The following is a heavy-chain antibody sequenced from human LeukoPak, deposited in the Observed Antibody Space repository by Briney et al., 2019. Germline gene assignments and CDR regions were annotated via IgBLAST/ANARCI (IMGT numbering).Heavy chain of an antibody. CDR1: GFTFSSYT. Sequence: GGPLRLSCAASGFTFSSYTMNWVRQAPGKGLEWVSSISSSSSYIHYADSVKGRFTISRDNAKNSLYLQMNSLRAGDTAVYYCARDYYDAFDYWGQGSLVTVSS. V-gene: IGHV3-21*01. CDR2: ISSSSSYI. CDR3: ARDYYDAFDY. D-gene: IGHD3-22*01. J-gene: IGHJ4*02.